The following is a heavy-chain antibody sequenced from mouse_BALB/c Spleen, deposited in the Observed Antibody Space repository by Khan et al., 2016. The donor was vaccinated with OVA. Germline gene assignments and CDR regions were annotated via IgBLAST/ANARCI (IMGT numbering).Heavy chain of an antibody. Sequence: QVQLKESGPGLVAPSQSLSITCTVSGFSLTAYGVHWVRQPPGKGLEWLGIIWAGGSTNYNSALMSRLSISKDTSTSHVFLEMNSLQVDDTARYYCARAWVITTDRFDNGGQGTTLTVSS. J-gene: IGHJ2*01. V-gene: IGHV2-9*02. CDR1: GFSLTAYG. CDR2: IWAGGST. D-gene: IGHD2-4*01. CDR3: ARAWVITTDRFDN.